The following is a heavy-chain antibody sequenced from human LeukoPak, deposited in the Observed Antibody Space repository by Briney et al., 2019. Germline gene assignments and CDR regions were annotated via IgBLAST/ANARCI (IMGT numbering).Heavy chain of an antibody. V-gene: IGHV4-4*02. CDR2: IYHSGST. CDR3: ARDVLTMVRGRVFVAFDI. Sequence: PSETLSLTCAVSGGSISSSNWWSWVRQPPGKGLEWIGEIYHSGSTNYNPSLKSRVTISVDKSKNQFSLKLSSVTAADTAVYYCARDVLTMVRGRVFVAFDIWGQGTMVTVSS. CDR1: GGSISSSNW. J-gene: IGHJ3*02. D-gene: IGHD3-10*01.